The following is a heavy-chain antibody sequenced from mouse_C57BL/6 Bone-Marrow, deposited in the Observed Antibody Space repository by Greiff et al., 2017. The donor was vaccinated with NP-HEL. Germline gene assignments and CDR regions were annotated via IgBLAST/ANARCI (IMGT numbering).Heavy chain of an antibody. V-gene: IGHV7-3*01. Sequence: EVKLVESGGGLVQPGGSLRLSCAASGFTFPDYYMSWVRQPPGKALEWLGFIRNKANGYPTEYSASVKGRFTISRDNSQSILYLQMNALRAEDSATYYCARYGCFMDYWGQGTSVTVSS. CDR3: ARYGCFMDY. CDR2: IRNKANGYPT. J-gene: IGHJ4*01. CDR1: GFTFPDYY.